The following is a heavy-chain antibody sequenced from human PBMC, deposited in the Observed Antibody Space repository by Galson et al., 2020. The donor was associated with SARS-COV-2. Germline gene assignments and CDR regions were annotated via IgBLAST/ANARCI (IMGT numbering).Heavy chain of an antibody. CDR1: GFTFTNFA. V-gene: IGHV1-8*02. D-gene: IGHD5-18*01. Sequence: ASVKVSCKASGFTFTNFAINWVRQGPGQGLEWMGWINPKSGNTGYAQKFQGRVTMTRDTATSTAYMDLNSLRPEDTAVYYCARVWERGFSYGNWFDPWGQGTLVTVSP. CDR3: ARVWERGFSYGNWFDP. J-gene: IGHJ5*02. CDR2: INPKSGNT.